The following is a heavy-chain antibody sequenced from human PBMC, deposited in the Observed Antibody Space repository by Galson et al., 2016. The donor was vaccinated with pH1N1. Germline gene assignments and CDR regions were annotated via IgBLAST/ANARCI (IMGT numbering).Heavy chain of an antibody. V-gene: IGHV4-30-4*08. D-gene: IGHD3-9*01. CDR1: GGSISSDDFY. J-gene: IGHJ4*02. CDR3: ARARTIAGNFYFDY. CDR2: IFYSWST. Sequence: TLSLTCTVSGGSISSDDFYWNWIRQPPGKGLEWIGYIFYSWSTYYNPSPKSRLTISVDTSKNQFSLRLSSVTAADTAVYYCARARTIAGNFYFDYWGQGTLVTVSS.